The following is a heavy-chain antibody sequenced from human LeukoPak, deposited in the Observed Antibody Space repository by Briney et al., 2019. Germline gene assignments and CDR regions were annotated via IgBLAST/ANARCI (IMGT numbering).Heavy chain of an antibody. J-gene: IGHJ4*02. CDR2: MNPNSGNT. Sequence: ASVKVSCKASGYTFTSYDINWVRQAPGQGLEWMGWMNPNSGNTGYAQKFQGRVTMTRNTSISTAYMELSSLRSEDTAVYYCARDRNYYDMPRDYWGQGTLVTVSS. CDR1: GYTFTSYD. V-gene: IGHV1-8*01. D-gene: IGHD3-22*01. CDR3: ARDRNYYDMPRDY.